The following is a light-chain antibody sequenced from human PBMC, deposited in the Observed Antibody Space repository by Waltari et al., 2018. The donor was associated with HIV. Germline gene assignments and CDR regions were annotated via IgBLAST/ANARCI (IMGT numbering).Light chain of an antibody. CDR1: SSDVGGYNY. V-gene: IGLV2-8*01. CDR2: EVK. CDR3: SSYAGNNVL. Sequence: QSALTQPPSASGSPGQSVTISCTGTSSDVGGYNYVSWYQQYPGKAPKLMISEVKKRPSGVPVRFAGSKSGNTASLTVSGLQAEDEADYYCSSYAGNNVLFGGGTKLTVL. J-gene: IGLJ2*01.